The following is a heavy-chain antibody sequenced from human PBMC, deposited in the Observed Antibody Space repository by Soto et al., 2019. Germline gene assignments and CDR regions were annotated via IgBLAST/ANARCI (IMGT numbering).Heavy chain of an antibody. CDR1: GYTFTGYG. Sequence: ASVKVSCKASGYTFTGYGIHWVRQAPGQRLEWMGWINAANGDTKYSPKFQGRVTITRDTSASTAYMELSSLRSEDTAVYYCVRRHVSATGIDWFDPWGQGTLVTVSS. J-gene: IGHJ5*02. CDR2: INAANGDT. CDR3: VRRHVSATGIDWFDP. D-gene: IGHD6-13*01. V-gene: IGHV1-3*01.